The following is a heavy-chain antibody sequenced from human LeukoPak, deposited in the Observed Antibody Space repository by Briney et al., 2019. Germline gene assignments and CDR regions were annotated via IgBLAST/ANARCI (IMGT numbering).Heavy chain of an antibody. Sequence: PGGSLRLSCAASGFTFSSYGMHWVRQAPGKGLEWVAFIRYDGSNKYYADSVKGRFTISRDNAKNSLYLQMNSLRAEDTAVYYCARDLRFLEWLRFDPWGQGTLVTVSS. V-gene: IGHV3-30*02. D-gene: IGHD3-3*01. CDR1: GFTFSSYG. CDR3: ARDLRFLEWLRFDP. J-gene: IGHJ5*02. CDR2: IRYDGSNK.